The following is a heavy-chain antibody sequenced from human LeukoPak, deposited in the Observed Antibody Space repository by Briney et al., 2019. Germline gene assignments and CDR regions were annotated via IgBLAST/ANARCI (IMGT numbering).Heavy chain of an antibody. D-gene: IGHD5-12*01. CDR3: ARAKKRVSWVATTHNWFDP. V-gene: IGHV4-30-4*07. CDR2: IYYSGST. CDR1: GGSISSGGYS. J-gene: IGHJ5*02. Sequence: SETLSLTCAVSGGSISSGGYSWSWIRQPPGKGLQWIAYIYYSGSTYYNPSLKSRVTISVDTSKNQFSLKLSSVTAADTAVYYCARAKKRVSWVATTHNWFDPWGQGTLVTVSS.